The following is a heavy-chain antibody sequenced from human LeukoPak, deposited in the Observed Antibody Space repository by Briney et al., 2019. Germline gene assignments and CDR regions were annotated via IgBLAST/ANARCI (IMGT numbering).Heavy chain of an antibody. CDR2: MKQDGSEK. CDR1: GFTFSSYW. J-gene: IGHJ4*02. D-gene: IGHD5-18*01. CDR3: ARDGASRYSYGLNYFDY. V-gene: IGHV3-7*03. Sequence: GGSLRLSCAASGFTFSSYWMSWVRQAPGKVLEWVANMKQDGSEKYYVDSVKGRFTISRDNAKNSLYLQMNSLRAEDTAVYYCARDGASRYSYGLNYFDYWGQGTLVTVSS.